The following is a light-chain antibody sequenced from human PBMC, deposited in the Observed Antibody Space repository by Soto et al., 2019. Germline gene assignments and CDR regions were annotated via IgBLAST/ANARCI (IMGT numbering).Light chain of an antibody. Sequence: EIVLTQSPATLSLSPGERATLSCRASQSVSSYLAWYQQKPGQAPRLLIYDASNRATGIPDRFSDSGSGTDFTLTISRLEPADFAVYFCHQYDSSLWTFGQGTKVDIK. CDR1: QSVSSY. CDR3: HQYDSSLWT. V-gene: IGKV3-20*01. CDR2: DAS. J-gene: IGKJ1*01.